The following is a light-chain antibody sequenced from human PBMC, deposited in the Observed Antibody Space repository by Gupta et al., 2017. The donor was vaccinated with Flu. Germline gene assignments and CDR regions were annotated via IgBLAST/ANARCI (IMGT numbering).Light chain of an antibody. J-gene: IGKJ4*01. V-gene: IGKV1-27*01. Sequence: PSSLSASVGDRVTITCRASQNIYYYLAWFQHRPGKPPRLLIYATSTLQSGVPGRFSGSGSGTEFTLTITSLLPEDIGTYYCQKDDRVPLTFGGGTKVEIK. CDR2: ATS. CDR3: QKDDRVPLT. CDR1: QNIYYY.